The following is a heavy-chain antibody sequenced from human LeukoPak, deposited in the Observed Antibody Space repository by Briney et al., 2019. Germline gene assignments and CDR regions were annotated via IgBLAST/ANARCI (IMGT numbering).Heavy chain of an antibody. CDR3: ATGLPMVQGVIFGY. CDR1: GFTFSGYA. D-gene: IGHD3-10*01. Sequence: GGSLRLSCAASGFTFSGYAMSWVRQAPGKGLEWVSAISGSGGSTYYADSVKGRFTISRDNSMNTLYLQMNSLRAEDTAVYYCATGLPMVQGVIFGYWGQGTLVTVSS. CDR2: ISGSGGST. V-gene: IGHV3-23*01. J-gene: IGHJ4*02.